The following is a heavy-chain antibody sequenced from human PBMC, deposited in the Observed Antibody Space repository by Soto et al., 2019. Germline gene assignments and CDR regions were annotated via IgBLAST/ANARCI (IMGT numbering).Heavy chain of an antibody. V-gene: IGHV1-3*01. Sequence: ASVKVSCKASGYTLTSYAMHWVRQAPGQRLEWMGWINAGNGNTKYSQKFQGRVTITRDTSASTAYMELSSLRSEDTAVYYCARDIAVAGACDIWGQGTMVTVSS. CDR3: ARDIAVAGACDI. CDR1: GYTLTSYA. D-gene: IGHD6-19*01. J-gene: IGHJ3*02. CDR2: INAGNGNT.